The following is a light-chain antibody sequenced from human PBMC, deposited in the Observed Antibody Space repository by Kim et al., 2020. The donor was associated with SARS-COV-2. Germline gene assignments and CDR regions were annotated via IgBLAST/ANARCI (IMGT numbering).Light chain of an antibody. CDR2: VGTGGIVG. CDR3: GADHGSGSNFAGV. CDR1: SGYSNYK. J-gene: IGLJ3*02. V-gene: IGLV9-49*01. Sequence: QPVLTQPPSASASLGASVTLTCNLSSGYSNYKVDWYQQRPGKGPRFVMRVGTGGIVGSKGDGIPDRFSVLGSGLNRYLTIKNIQEEDESDYHCGADHGSGSNFAGVFGGGTKLTVL.